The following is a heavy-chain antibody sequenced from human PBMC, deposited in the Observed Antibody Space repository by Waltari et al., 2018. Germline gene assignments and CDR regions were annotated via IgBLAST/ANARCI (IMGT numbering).Heavy chain of an antibody. V-gene: IGHV4-39*02. D-gene: IGHD2-15*01. J-gene: IGHJ5*02. CDR1: GGSLTNTSYY. Sequence: QVQLQESGPGLVQPSDTLSLTCTVSGGSLTNTSYYLGWIRRPPGEGLAWTGSTNYSSNTYSAPALQVRVTMAADTSRNHFSLKLTSGTAANTALYFGARREGYCGGGACNFWFGPWGQGTLVTVSS. CDR3: ARREGYCGGGACNFWFGP. CDR2: TNYSSNT.